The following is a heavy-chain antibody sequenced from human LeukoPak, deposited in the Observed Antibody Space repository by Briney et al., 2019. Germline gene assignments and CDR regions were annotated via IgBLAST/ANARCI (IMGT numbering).Heavy chain of an antibody. J-gene: IGHJ4*02. V-gene: IGHV3-30*02. CDR3: AKVGGMITFGGVNSSDY. D-gene: IGHD3-16*01. CDR2: IRYDGSNK. CDR1: GFTFSSYG. Sequence: GGSLRLSCAASGFTFSSYGMHWVRQAPGKGLEWVAFIRYDGSNKYYADSVKGRFTISRDNSKNTLYLQMNSLRAEDTAVYYCAKVGGMITFGGVNSSDYWGQGTLVTVSS.